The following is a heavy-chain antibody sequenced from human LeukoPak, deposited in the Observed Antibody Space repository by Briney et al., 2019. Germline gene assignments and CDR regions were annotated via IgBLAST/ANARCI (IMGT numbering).Heavy chain of an antibody. CDR1: GGSISSYY. J-gene: IGHJ4*02. CDR2: IYYSGST. Sequence: PSETLSLTCSVSGGSISSYYWSWIRQPPGKGLEWIGYIYYSGSTNYNPSLKSRVTISVDTSKNQFSLKLSSVTAADTAVYYCARDSRYAGSVFDHWGQGTLVTVSS. CDR3: ARDSRYAGSVFDH. D-gene: IGHD3-10*01. V-gene: IGHV4-59*01.